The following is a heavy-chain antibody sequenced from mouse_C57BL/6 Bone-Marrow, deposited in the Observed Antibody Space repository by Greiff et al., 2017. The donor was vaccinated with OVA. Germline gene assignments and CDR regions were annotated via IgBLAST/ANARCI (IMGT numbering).Heavy chain of an antibody. D-gene: IGHD1-1*01. Sequence: QVQLQQPGTELVKPGASVKLSCKASGYTFTSYWMHWVKQRPGQGLEWIGNINPSNGGTTYNEKFKSKATLTVDKSSSTAYMQLSSLTSEDSAVYYCARERGLYYGSSYWYFDVWGTGTTVTVSS. CDR3: ARERGLYYGSSYWYFDV. CDR2: INPSNGGT. CDR1: GYTFTSYW. J-gene: IGHJ1*03. V-gene: IGHV1-53*01.